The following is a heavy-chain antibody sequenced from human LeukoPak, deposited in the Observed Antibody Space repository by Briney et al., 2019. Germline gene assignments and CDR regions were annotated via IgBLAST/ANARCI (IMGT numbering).Heavy chain of an antibody. CDR2: VFPADSDT. CDR1: GYSFTSSW. V-gene: IGHV5-51*01. J-gene: IGHJ4*02. CDR3: ARHGGAFDY. Sequence: GESLKISCKGSGYSFTSSWIGWVRQMPGKGLEWMEIVFPADSDTRYSPSFQGQVTFSADRSISTAYLQWSSLKASDSAMYYCARHGGAFDYWGQGTLVTISS. D-gene: IGHD4-17*01.